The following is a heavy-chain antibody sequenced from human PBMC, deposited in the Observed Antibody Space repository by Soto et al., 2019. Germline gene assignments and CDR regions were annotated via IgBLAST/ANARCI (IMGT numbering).Heavy chain of an antibody. D-gene: IGHD6-6*01. CDR1: GGTFSSYA. Sequence: SVKVSCKASGGTFSSYAISWVRQAPGQGLEWMGGIIPIFGTANYAQKFQGRVTITADESTSTAYMELSSLRSEDTAVYYCARPRSPYDAFDSWGQGTMVTVAS. CDR3: ARPRSPYDAFDS. J-gene: IGHJ3*02. V-gene: IGHV1-69*13. CDR2: IIPIFGTA.